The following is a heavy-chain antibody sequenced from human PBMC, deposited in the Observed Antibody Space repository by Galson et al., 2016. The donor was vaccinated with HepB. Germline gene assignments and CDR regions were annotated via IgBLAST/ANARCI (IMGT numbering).Heavy chain of an antibody. CDR3: ARGTSGYAAFDI. Sequence: SLRLSCAASGFTLNTYAMSWVRQAPGKGLEWVSAVDGSTDTTYHADSVKGRFTLSRDNSRNSVSLQMNGLRVEDTAVYFCARGTSGYAAFDIWGQGTLVTVSS. CDR2: VDGSTDTT. D-gene: IGHD6-25*01. CDR1: GFTLNTYA. J-gene: IGHJ4*02. V-gene: IGHV3-23*01.